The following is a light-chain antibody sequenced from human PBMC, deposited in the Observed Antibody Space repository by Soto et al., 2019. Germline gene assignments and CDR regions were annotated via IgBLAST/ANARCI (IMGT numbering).Light chain of an antibody. CDR1: QSVDSKD. Sequence: EIVLTQSPGTLSLTPGERATLSCRASQSVDSKDLAWYQHKPGQAPRILIFAASSRATGIPDRFSGSGSGTDFTLTISRLEPGDFAVYYCQQYGYPSWTFGQGTKVDIK. CDR3: QQYGYPSWT. CDR2: AAS. V-gene: IGKV3-20*01. J-gene: IGKJ1*01.